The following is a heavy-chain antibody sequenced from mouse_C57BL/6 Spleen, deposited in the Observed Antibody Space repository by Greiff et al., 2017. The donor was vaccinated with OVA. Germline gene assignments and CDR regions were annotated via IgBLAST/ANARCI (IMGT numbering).Heavy chain of an antibody. CDR3: ARHEDRDYGGRFAY. D-gene: IGHD2-4*01. CDR1: GYTFTEYT. J-gene: IGHJ3*01. CDR2: FYPGSGSI. Sequence: VQLQQSGAELVKPGASVKLPCKASGYTFTEYTIHWVKQRPGQGLEWIGWFYPGSGSIKYNEKFKDKATLTADTSSSTVDMELSRLTSEDSAVYFCARHEDRDYGGRFAYWGQGTLVTVSA. V-gene: IGHV1-62-2*01.